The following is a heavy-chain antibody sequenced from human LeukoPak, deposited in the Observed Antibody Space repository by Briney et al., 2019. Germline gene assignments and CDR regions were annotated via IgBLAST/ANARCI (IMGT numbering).Heavy chain of an antibody. D-gene: IGHD1-26*01. CDR1: GYTFTGYY. J-gene: IGHJ4*02. CDR2: INPNSGGT. CDR3: ARDKVGRGAHDESVFDY. Sequence: APVKVSCKASGYTFTGYYMHWVRQAPGQGLEWMGWINPNSGGTNYAQKFQGRVTMTRDTSISTAYMELSRLRSDDTAVYYCARDKVGRGAHDESVFDYWGQGTLVTVSS. V-gene: IGHV1-2*02.